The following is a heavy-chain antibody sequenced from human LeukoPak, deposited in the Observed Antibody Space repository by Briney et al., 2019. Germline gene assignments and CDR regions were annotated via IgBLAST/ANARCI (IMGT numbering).Heavy chain of an antibody. CDR2: INPNSGGT. CDR3: ARDSAAYCGGDCYPD. Sequence: ASVKVSCKASGYTFTGYYMHWVRQAPGQGLEWMGWINPNSGGTNYAQKFQGRVTMTRDTSISTAYMELSRLRSDGTAVYYCARDSAAYCGGDCYPDWGQGTLVTVSS. J-gene: IGHJ4*02. V-gene: IGHV1-2*02. CDR1: GYTFTGYY. D-gene: IGHD2-21*02.